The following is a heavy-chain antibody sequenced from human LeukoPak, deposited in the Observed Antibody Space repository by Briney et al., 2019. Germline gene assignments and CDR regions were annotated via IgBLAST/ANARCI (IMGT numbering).Heavy chain of an antibody. Sequence: ASVKVSCTASGYTFTSYDFNWVRQATGQRPEWMGWMSPNSGDTGYAQKFQDRVTMTRNTSISTAYMELSSLRSDATAVYYCARGPPNWGYDYWGPGTLVTVSS. CDR3: ARGPPNWGYDY. V-gene: IGHV1-8*01. CDR1: GYTFTSYD. D-gene: IGHD7-27*01. J-gene: IGHJ4*02. CDR2: MSPNSGDT.